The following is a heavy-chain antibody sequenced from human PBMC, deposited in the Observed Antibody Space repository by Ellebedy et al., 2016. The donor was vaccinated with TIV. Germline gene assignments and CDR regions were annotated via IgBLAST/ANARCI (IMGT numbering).Heavy chain of an antibody. CDR2: IYSGGGT. CDR3: ARKHLYGLD. V-gene: IGHV3-66*01. J-gene: IGHJ4*02. Sequence: PGGSLRLSCAASGFTFSSYAMSWVRQAPGKGIEWVSVIYSGGGTSYADSVKGRFTIFRDTSKNTLFLQMNSLRAEDTAVYYCARKHLYGLDWGQGTLVTVSS. CDR1: GFTFSSYA. D-gene: IGHD3-10*01.